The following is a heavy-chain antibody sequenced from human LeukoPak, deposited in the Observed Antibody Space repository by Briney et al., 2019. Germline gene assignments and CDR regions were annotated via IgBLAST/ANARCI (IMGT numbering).Heavy chain of an antibody. Sequence: GGTLRLSCAASGFTFSNYAMSWVRQAPGKGLEWVSSISGSGGSTYYADSVKGRFTISRDNSKNTLYLQMNSQRADDTAVYYCAKPARTDYTDYWGQGTLVTVSS. J-gene: IGHJ4*02. CDR1: GFTFSNYA. D-gene: IGHD1-14*01. CDR3: AKPARTDYTDY. V-gene: IGHV3-23*01. CDR2: ISGSGGST.